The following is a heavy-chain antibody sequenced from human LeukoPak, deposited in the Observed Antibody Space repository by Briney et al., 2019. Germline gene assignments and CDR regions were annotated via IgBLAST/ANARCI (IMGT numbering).Heavy chain of an antibody. J-gene: IGHJ4*02. CDR3: VRDSSDIEVVPEYYFDY. Sequence: PGGSLRLSCAASGFTFSSYWMHWVRHAPGKGLVWVSRINSDGSSTSYADSVKGRFTISRDNAKNTLYLQMNSLRAEDTAVYYCVRDSSDIEVVPEYYFDYWGQGTLVTVSS. CDR1: GFTFSSYW. D-gene: IGHD2-2*01. V-gene: IGHV3-74*01. CDR2: INSDGSST.